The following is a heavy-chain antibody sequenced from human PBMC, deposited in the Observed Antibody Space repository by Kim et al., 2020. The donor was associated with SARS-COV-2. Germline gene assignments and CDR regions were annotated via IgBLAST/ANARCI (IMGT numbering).Heavy chain of an antibody. J-gene: IGHJ4*02. V-gene: IGHV1-69*04. CDR3: AREVVTYNFDY. D-gene: IGHD2-21*02. Sequence: TYARKFQGGVPITADKATSTAYMELSSLRSEDTAVYYCAREVVTYNFDYWGQGTLVTVSS.